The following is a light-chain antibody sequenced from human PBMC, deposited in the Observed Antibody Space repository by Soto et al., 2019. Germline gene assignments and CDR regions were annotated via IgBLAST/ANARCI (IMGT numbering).Light chain of an antibody. Sequence: IQMTQSPSTLSASVGDRVTITCRASQHISNWLAWYQQKPGRAPKLLIYKASSLESGVPSRFSGSGSVTEFXLTISTLQPDDSATYYCQQYNSSFGQGTTVEIK. CDR3: QQYNSS. J-gene: IGKJ1*01. CDR2: KAS. V-gene: IGKV1-5*03. CDR1: QHISNW.